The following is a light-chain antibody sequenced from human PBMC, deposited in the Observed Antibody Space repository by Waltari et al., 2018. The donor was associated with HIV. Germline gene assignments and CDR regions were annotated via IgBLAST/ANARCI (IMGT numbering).Light chain of an antibody. J-gene: IGLJ3*02. CDR2: SDT. Sequence: QSVLTQPPSASGPPGQRVTMSCSGSSSTIGRNTVNWYQQLPGTAPKLLIFSDTQRPSGVPDRFSGSKSGTSASLAISGLQSEDEGDYYCAAWDDSLNGHWVFGGGTRVTVL. CDR3: AAWDDSLNGHWV. CDR1: SSTIGRNT. V-gene: IGLV1-44*01.